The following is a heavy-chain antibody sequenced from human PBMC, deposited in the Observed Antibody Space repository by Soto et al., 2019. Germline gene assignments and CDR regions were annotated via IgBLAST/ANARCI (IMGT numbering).Heavy chain of an antibody. V-gene: IGHV1-69*13. CDR2: IIPIFGTA. D-gene: IGHD6-19*01. Sequence: GASVKVSCKASGGTFSSYAISWVRQAPGQGLEWMGGIIPIFGTANYAQKFQGRVTITADESTSTAYMELSSLRSEDTAVYYCARDRGYSSGWYLDYYGMDGWGQRTTVTVSS. CDR3: ARDRGYSSGWYLDYYGMDG. J-gene: IGHJ6*02. CDR1: GGTFSSYA.